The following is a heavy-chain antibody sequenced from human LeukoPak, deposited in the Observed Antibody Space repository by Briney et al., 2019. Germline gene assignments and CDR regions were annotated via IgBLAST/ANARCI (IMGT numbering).Heavy chain of an antibody. Sequence: PSETLSLTCTVSGGSISHYYWSWFRQPAGKGLEWIGRIFTSGSTNYNPALKSRVTMSVDASKKQFSLKLSSVTAADTAVYYCARDRITFGGVIAADWYFDLWGRGTLVTVSS. CDR2: IFTSGST. D-gene: IGHD3-16*02. V-gene: IGHV4-4*07. J-gene: IGHJ2*01. CDR1: GGSISHYY. CDR3: ARDRITFGGVIAADWYFDL.